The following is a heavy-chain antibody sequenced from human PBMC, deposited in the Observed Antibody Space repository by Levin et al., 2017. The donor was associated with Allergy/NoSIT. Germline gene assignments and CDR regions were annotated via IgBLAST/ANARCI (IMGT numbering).Heavy chain of an antibody. CDR1: GFTFSSYG. J-gene: IGHJ4*02. V-gene: IGHV3-30*03. Sequence: GESLKISCAASGFTFSSYGMHWVRQAPGKGLEWVAVISYDGSNKYYADSVKGRFTISRDNSKNTLYLQMNSLRAEETAVYYCVPNFDWLLSNFDYWGQGTLVTVSS. D-gene: IGHD3-9*01. CDR2: ISYDGSNK. CDR3: VPNFDWLLSNFDY.